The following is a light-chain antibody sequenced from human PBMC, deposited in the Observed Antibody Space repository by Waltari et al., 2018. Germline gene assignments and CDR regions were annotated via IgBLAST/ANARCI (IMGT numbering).Light chain of an antibody. CDR3: QKYGTLPAT. J-gene: IGKJ1*01. Sequence: EIVLTQSPGTLSLSPGDRATLPCRASQSVSRTLAWYQQKPGQAPRLLIYDASSRATGIPYRFSGSGSGTDFSLTISRLEPEDFAVYYCQKYGTLPATFGQGTKVEIK. CDR2: DAS. CDR1: QSVSRT. V-gene: IGKV3-20*01.